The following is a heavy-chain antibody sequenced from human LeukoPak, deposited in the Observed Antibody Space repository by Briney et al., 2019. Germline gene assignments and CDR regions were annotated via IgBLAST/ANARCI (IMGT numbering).Heavy chain of an antibody. J-gene: IGHJ3*02. CDR2: ISSSSSYT. D-gene: IGHD6-13*01. Sequence: GGSLRLSCAASGFTFSDYYMSWIRQAPGKGLEWVSYISSSSSYTNYADSVKGRFTISRDNAKNSLYLQMNSLRAEDTAVYYCARDMAAAGTGAFDIGGQGTMVTVSS. V-gene: IGHV3-11*05. CDR3: ARDMAAAGTGAFDI. CDR1: GFTFSDYY.